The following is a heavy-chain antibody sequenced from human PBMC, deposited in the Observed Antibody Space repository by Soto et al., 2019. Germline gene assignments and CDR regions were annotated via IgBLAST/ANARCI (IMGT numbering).Heavy chain of an antibody. CDR2: VSYSGST. D-gene: IGHD3-10*01. Sequence: PSETLSLTCSLSGGAIGGYYWSWIRQPPGKALEWIGYVSYSGSTDYHPSLKSRVSISIDTSKNQFSLKMISVTAADTALYYCARSGEFSASDYFGFWGQGTLVTVSS. CDR3: ARSGEFSASDYFGF. J-gene: IGHJ4*02. V-gene: IGHV4-59*01. CDR1: GGAIGGYY.